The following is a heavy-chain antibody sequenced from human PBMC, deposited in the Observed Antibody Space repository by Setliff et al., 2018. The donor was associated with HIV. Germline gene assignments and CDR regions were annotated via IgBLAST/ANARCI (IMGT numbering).Heavy chain of an antibody. D-gene: IGHD3-9*01. J-gene: IGHJ6*03. CDR1: GFIFSNSD. CDR2: IKQDGSEK. V-gene: IGHV3-7*03. Sequence: PGGSLRLSCAASGFIFSNSDMHWVRQAPGKGLEWVANIKQDGSEKYYVDSVKGRFIISRDNAMNSLYLEMNSRTIDDTAFYYCAKGGTMTGRDHYYM. CDR3: AKGGTMTGRDHYYM.